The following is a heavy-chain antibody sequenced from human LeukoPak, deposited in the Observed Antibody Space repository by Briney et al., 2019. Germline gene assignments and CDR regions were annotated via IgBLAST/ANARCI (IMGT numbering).Heavy chain of an antibody. Sequence: ASVKVSCKASGGTFSSYAISWVRQAPGQGLEWMGGIIPIFGTANYAQKFQGRVTITADKSTSTAYMELSSLRSEDTAVYHCARVGLPAVAEGGYFDYWGQGTLVTVSS. CDR1: GGTFSSYA. D-gene: IGHD6-19*01. J-gene: IGHJ4*02. CDR3: ARVGLPAVAEGGYFDY. CDR2: IIPIFGTA. V-gene: IGHV1-69*06.